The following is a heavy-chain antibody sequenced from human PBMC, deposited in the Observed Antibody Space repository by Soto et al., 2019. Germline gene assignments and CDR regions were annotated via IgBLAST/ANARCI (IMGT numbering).Heavy chain of an antibody. J-gene: IGHJ5*02. D-gene: IGHD2-2*01. V-gene: IGHV4-59*01. CDR2: IPYSGST. Sequence: PSETLSLTCTASGGSISSYYWSWIRQPPGKGLEWIGEIPYSGSTNYSPSLKSRVTISVETSKNQFSLKLSSVTAADTAVYFCARDRYCSNTSCYEDWFDPWGQGTLVTVSS. CDR3: ARDRYCSNTSCYEDWFDP. CDR1: GGSISSYY.